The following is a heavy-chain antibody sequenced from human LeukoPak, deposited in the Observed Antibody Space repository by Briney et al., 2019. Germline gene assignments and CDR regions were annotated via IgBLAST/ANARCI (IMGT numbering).Heavy chain of an antibody. Sequence: SVKVSCKASGGTFSSYAISWVRQAPGQGLEWMGGIIPIFGTANYAQKFQGRVTITADESTSTAYMELSSLRSEDTAVYYCARTPGTNYCSYYMDVWGKGTTVTVSS. CDR2: IIPIFGTA. J-gene: IGHJ6*03. V-gene: IGHV1-69*13. D-gene: IGHD1-14*01. CDR3: ARTPGTNYCSYYMDV. CDR1: GGTFSSYA.